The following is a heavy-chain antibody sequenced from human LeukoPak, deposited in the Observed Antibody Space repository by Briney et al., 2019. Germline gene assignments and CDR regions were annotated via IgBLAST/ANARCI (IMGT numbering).Heavy chain of an antibody. D-gene: IGHD5-12*01. CDR3: ARQEGYSGYDPFDY. J-gene: IGHJ4*02. CDR2: IYYSGST. V-gene: IGHV4-39*01. CDR1: GGSISGSSYF. Sequence: SETLSLTCTVSGGSISGSSYFWGWIRQPPGKGLEWIGSIYYSGSTYYNPSLKGRVTISVDTSKNQFSLKLSSVTAADTAVYYCARQEGYSGYDPFDYWGQGTLVTVSS.